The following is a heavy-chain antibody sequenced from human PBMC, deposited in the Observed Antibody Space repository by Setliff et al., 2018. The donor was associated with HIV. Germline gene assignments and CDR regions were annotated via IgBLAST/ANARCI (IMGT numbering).Heavy chain of an antibody. Sequence: PGGSLRLSCAVSGFTFSNFGDYAMTWVRQAPGKGLECVGFIRSKAYGGTPGYAASVKDRFTISRDDSKSIAYLQMDSLKTEDTAVYYCTRHGPAPSGTYWDYFDYWGQGTLVTVSS. CDR2: IRSKAYGGTP. CDR3: TRHGPAPSGTYWDYFDY. CDR1: GFTFSNFGDYA. D-gene: IGHD1-26*01. V-gene: IGHV3-49*04. J-gene: IGHJ4*02.